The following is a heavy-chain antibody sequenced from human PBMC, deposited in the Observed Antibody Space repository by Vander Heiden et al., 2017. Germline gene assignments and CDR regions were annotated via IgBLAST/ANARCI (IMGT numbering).Heavy chain of an antibody. D-gene: IGHD7-27*01. J-gene: IGHJ2*01. Sequence: VHLVASGRGVAQPGRSRRISCTASAVSVSSYAMHGVRQAPGKGREWVTAISSRVNEKFYTDSVRGRFTISRDNSKNTLYLQLDSLRAEDTAVYYCARNRVMGNWFFDLWGRGTLVTVSS. V-gene: IGHV3-30*03. CDR2: ISSRVNEK. CDR1: AVSVSSYA. CDR3: ARNRVMGNWFFDL.